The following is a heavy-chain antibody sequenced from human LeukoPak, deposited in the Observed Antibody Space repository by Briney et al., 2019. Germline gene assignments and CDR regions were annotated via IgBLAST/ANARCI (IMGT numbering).Heavy chain of an antibody. CDR2: TYYRSKWYN. Sequence: SQTLSLTCAISGDSVSGNSAAWTWIRQSPSRGLEWLGRTYYRSKWYNDYAVSVKSRITINPDTSKNQFSLKLSSVTAADTAVYYCARRVFYYDGSGYLRSNYFDYWGQGTLVTVSS. CDR3: ARRVFYYDGSGYLRSNYFDY. J-gene: IGHJ4*02. CDR1: GDSVSGNSAA. V-gene: IGHV6-1*01. D-gene: IGHD3-22*01.